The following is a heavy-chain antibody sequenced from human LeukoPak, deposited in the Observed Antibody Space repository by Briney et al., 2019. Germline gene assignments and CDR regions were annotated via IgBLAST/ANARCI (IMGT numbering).Heavy chain of an antibody. V-gene: IGHV4-34*01. Sequence: PSETLSLTCAVYGGSFSGYYWSWIRQPPGKGLEWIGEINHSGSTNYNPSLKSRVTISVDTSKNQVSLKLSSVTAADTAVYYCARVQYYDFWSGYSALYYYGMDVWGQGTTVTVSS. CDR1: GGSFSGYY. CDR3: ARVQYYDFWSGYSALYYYGMDV. CDR2: INHSGST. D-gene: IGHD3-3*01. J-gene: IGHJ6*02.